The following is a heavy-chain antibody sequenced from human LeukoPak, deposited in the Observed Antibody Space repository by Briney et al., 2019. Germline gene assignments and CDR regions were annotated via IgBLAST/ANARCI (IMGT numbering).Heavy chain of an antibody. CDR1: GGSISSSSYY. D-gene: IGHD2-2*02. CDR3: ARHPLYPYYYYYMDV. Sequence: PSETLSPTCTVSGGSISSSSYYWGWIRQPPEKGLEWIGSIYYSGSTYYNPSLKSRVTISVDTSKNQFSLKLSSVTAADTAVYYCARHPLYPYYYYYMDVWGKGTTVTVSS. V-gene: IGHV4-39*01. J-gene: IGHJ6*03. CDR2: IYYSGST.